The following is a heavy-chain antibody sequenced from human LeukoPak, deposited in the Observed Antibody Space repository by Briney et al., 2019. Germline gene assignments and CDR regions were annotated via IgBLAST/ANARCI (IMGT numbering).Heavy chain of an antibody. Sequence: PGGSLRLSCAASGFTFSTYWINWVRQAPGKGLGWVANINQDGRENYYVDSVKGRFTISRDNAKNSLYLQMNSLRAEDTAVYYCARGTSDSRVTPTRYWGQGTLVTVSS. V-gene: IGHV3-7*01. D-gene: IGHD3-22*01. CDR3: ARGTSDSRVTPTRY. CDR1: GFTFSTYW. CDR2: INQDGREN. J-gene: IGHJ4*02.